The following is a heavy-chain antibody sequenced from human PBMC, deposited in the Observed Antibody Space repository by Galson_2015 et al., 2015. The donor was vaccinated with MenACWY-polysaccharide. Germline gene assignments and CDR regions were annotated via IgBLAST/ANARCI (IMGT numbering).Heavy chain of an antibody. CDR1: GYTFTSYA. V-gene: IGHV1-3*01. Sequence: SVKVSCKASGYTFTSYAMHWVRQAPGRRPEWMGWINVGNGDTKYPQKFQGRVAITRDTSASTVYMELSSLKSEDTAVYYCAREAVVAYFYSYYMDVWGKGTTVTVTS. D-gene: IGHD2-21*01. CDR2: INVGNGDT. CDR3: AREAVVAYFYSYYMDV. J-gene: IGHJ6*03.